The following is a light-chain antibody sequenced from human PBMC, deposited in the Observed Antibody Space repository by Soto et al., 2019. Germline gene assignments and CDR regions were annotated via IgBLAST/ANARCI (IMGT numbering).Light chain of an antibody. CDR1: QSVLSSSNNKNY. V-gene: IGKV4-1*01. CDR3: QQYSSTVLT. J-gene: IGKJ4*01. Sequence: DIVMTQSPDSLAVSLGERATINCKSSQSVLSSSNNKNYLAWYQQKPGQPPKLLIYWASTRESGVPDRFSGSGSGTDLILTTNSLQAEDMALYYCQQYSSTVLTFGGGTKVEIK. CDR2: WAS.